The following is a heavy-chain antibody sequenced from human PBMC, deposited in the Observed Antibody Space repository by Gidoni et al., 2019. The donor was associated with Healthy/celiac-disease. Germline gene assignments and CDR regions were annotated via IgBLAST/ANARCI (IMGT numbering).Heavy chain of an antibody. D-gene: IGHD3-22*01. CDR1: GFTVSSNY. CDR3: ARRGYPRNYYDSSGWYFDL. CDR2: IYSGGST. V-gene: IGHV3-53*01. Sequence: VQLVESGGGLIQPGGSLRLSCAASGFTVSSNYMSWVRQAPGKGLEWGLVIYSGGSTSHADSVKGRFNISRDNSKNTLYLQMNSLRAEDTAVYYCARRGYPRNYYDSSGWYFDLWGRGTLVTVSS. J-gene: IGHJ2*01.